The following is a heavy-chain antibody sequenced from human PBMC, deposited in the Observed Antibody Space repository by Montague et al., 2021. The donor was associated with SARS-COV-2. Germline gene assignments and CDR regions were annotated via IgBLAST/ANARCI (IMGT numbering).Heavy chain of an antibody. CDR2: IKNDGSSA. J-gene: IGHJ6*02. D-gene: IGHD2-15*01. CDR1: GFTFSSYW. CDR3: ARVINMRIIRHAYGMDV. Sequence: SLRLSLSASGFTFSSYWMHWVRQAPGKGLEWVSRIKNDGSSASYADSVKGRFTISRDNAKNTLYLQMNNLRAEDTAVYYCARVINMRIIRHAYGMDVWGQGTTVTVSS. V-gene: IGHV3-74*01.